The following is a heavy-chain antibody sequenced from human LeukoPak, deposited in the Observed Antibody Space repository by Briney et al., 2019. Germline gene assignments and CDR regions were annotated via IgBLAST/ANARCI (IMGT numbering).Heavy chain of an antibody. J-gene: IGHJ4*02. CDR2: ISGSGGST. V-gene: IGHV3-23*01. D-gene: IGHD3-3*01. CDR1: GFTFSSYA. CDR3: AKGSYDFWSGYYPFDY. Sequence: GGSLRLSCAASGFTFSSYAMSWVRQAPGKGLEWVSAISGSGGSTCYADSVKGRFTISRDNSKNTLYLQMNSLRAEDTAVYYCAKGSYDFWSGYYPFDYWGQGTLVTVSS.